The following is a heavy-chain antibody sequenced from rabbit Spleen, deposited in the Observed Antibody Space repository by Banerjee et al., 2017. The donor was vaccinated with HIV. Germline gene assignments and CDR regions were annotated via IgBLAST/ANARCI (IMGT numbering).Heavy chain of an antibody. V-gene: IGHV1S47*01. D-gene: IGHD1-1*01. CDR2: IDPVFGIT. CDR3: ARDLTSVVGWNFNL. CDR1: GFPFSNKA. Sequence: QEQLVESGGGLVQPEGSLKLSCTASGFPFSNKAVMCWVRQAPGKGLEWIGYIDPVFGITYYANWVSGRFSISRENAQNTVFLQMTSLTAADTATYFCARDLTSVVGWNFNLWGPGTLVTVS. J-gene: IGHJ4*01.